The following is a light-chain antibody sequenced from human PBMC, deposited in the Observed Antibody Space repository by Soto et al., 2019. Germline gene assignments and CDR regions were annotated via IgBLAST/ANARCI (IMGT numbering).Light chain of an antibody. Sequence: QSALTQPASVSGSPGQSITISCTGTSSDVGTYKPVSWYQQHPGKAPKVIIYDDSKRPSGVSNRFSGPKSGNTASLTISGLQAEDEADYYCCSFAGSSTWFGGGTKVTVL. J-gene: IGLJ3*02. V-gene: IGLV2-23*01. CDR2: DDS. CDR1: SSDVGTYKP. CDR3: CSFAGSSTW.